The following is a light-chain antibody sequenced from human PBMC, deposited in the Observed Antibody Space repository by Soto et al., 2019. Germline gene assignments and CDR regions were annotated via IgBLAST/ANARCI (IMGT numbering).Light chain of an antibody. CDR2: EVN. V-gene: IGLV2-14*01. CDR1: SSDIGAYDY. CDR3: FSFATGSTHD. Sequence: SALTQPGSLCGSPGQSITISCNGTSSDIGAYDYVSWFQQHPGKAPKLMISEVNNRPSGVSNRFSGSKSGNTAYLTISGLQVEDEAEYFCFSFATGSTHDFGTEIKVTVL. J-gene: IGLJ1*01.